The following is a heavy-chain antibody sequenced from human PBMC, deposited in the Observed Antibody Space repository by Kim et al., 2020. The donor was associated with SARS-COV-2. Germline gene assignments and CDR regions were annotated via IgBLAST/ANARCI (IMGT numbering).Heavy chain of an antibody. D-gene: IGHD3-3*01. CDR3: ITIIGVVYK. V-gene: IGHV3-73*01. J-gene: IGHJ4*02. Sequence: GESLKISCATAGFTFSGSAIHWVRQASGKGLEWVGRIRSKANDHATDYAPSVKGRFTFSRNDSQSTAYLQMNSLKTDDTAVCYCITIIGVVYKWGQGTLVSVSS. CDR1: GFTFSGSA. CDR2: IRSKANDHAT.